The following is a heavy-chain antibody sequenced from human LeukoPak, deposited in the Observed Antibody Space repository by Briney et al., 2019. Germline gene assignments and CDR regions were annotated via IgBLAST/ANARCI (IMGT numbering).Heavy chain of an antibody. J-gene: IGHJ4*02. CDR1: RFTFSSYG. Sequence: GGSLRLSCAASRFTFSSYGMHWVRQAPGKGLEWVAVISYDGSNKYYADSVKGRFTISRDNSKNTLYLQMNSLRAEDTAVYYCASLEMATIGWGQGTLVTVSS. V-gene: IGHV3-30*03. CDR3: ASLEMATIG. CDR2: ISYDGSNK. D-gene: IGHD5-24*01.